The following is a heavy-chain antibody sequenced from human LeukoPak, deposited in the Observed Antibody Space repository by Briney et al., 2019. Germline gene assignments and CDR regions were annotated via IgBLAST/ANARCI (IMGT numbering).Heavy chain of an antibody. Sequence: SETLSPTCTVSGGSISSSSYYWGWIRQPPGKGLEWIGSIYYSGSTYYNPSLNSRVTISVDTSKNQFSLKLSSVTAADTAVYYCARLDAYSSGWYEALYYFDYWGQGTLVTVSS. CDR3: ARLDAYSSGWYEALYYFDY. D-gene: IGHD6-19*01. CDR1: GGSISSSSYY. CDR2: IYYSGST. J-gene: IGHJ4*02. V-gene: IGHV4-39*01.